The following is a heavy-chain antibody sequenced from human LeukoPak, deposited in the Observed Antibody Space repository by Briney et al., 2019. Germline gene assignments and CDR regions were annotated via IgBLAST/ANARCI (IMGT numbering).Heavy chain of an antibody. CDR2: IRSKANSYAT. J-gene: IGHJ4*02. V-gene: IGHV3-73*01. CDR3: ARGGHYYDSSADYDY. CDR1: GFTFSGSA. D-gene: IGHD3-22*01. Sequence: AGGSLKLSCAASGFTFSGSAMHWVRQASGKGLEWVGRIRSKANSYATAYAASVKGRFTISRDDSKNTAYLQMNSLKTEDTAVYYCARGGHYYDSSADYDYWGQGTLVTVSS.